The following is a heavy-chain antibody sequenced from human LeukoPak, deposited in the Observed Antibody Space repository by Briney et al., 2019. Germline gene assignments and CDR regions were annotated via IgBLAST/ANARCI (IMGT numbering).Heavy chain of an antibody. CDR1: GFTFSNYA. J-gene: IGHJ4*02. CDR3: AKWGDYDVLTGYYDPDY. D-gene: IGHD3-9*01. Sequence: GGSLGLSCVASGFTFSNYAMSWVRQAPGKGLEWVSAITGSGGITYYEDSVKGRFTISRDNSKNTLYLQMNSLRAEDTAVYYCAKWGDYDVLTGYYDPDYWGQGTLVTVSS. CDR2: ITGSGGIT. V-gene: IGHV3-23*01.